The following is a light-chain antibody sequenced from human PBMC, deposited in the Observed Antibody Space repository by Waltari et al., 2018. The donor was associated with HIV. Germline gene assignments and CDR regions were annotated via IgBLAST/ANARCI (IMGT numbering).Light chain of an antibody. V-gene: IGLV3-21*01. Sequence: YVLTQPPSVSVAPGEMARLTCGGNNIGTKGVHWYQLKSGQAPLLVIFDNVDRPSRITERFSGSISGVTATLAISRVEPGDEAVYYCQVWDRPSDQWVFGGGTTLIV. CDR3: QVWDRPSDQWV. CDR1: NIGTKG. J-gene: IGLJ3*02. CDR2: DNV.